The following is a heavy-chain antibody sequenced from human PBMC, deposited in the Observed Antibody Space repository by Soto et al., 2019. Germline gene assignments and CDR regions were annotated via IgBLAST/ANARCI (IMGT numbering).Heavy chain of an antibody. CDR1: GYTFTSYG. Sequence: QVQLVQSGAEVKKPGASVKVSCKASGYTFTSYGISWVRQAPGQGLEWMGWISAYNGNTNYAQKLQGRVTMTTDTPMRTGYIDLRSLSFDATDVYYCAIYLAAMVPPDWFDPCGQGTLVTVSS. J-gene: IGHJ5*02. V-gene: IGHV1-18*04. D-gene: IGHD5-18*01. CDR2: ISAYNGNT. CDR3: AIYLAAMVPPDWFDP.